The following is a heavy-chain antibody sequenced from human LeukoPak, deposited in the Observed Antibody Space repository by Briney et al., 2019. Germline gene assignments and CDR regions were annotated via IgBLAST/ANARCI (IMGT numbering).Heavy chain of an antibody. V-gene: IGHV3-66*01. D-gene: IGHD3-22*01. Sequence: PGGSLRLSCAASGFTVSSNYMSWVRQAPGKGLEWVSVIYSGGSTYYADSVKGRFTISRDNSKNTLYLQMNSLRAEDTAVYYCVMSMILVVPSNYFDYWGQGTLVTVSS. CDR1: GFTVSSNY. CDR3: VMSMILVVPSNYFDY. J-gene: IGHJ4*02. CDR2: IYSGGST.